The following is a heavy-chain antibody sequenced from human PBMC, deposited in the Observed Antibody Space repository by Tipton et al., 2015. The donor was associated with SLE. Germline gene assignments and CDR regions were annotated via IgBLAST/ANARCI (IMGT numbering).Heavy chain of an antibody. CDR1: GGSISSYY. Sequence: LRLSCTVSGGSISSYYWSWIRQPPGKGLEWIGYIYYSGSTNYNPSLKGRVPISVDTSKNQFSLNLSSVTAADTAVYYWARETTGDTYYYYGMDVWGQGTTVTVSS. D-gene: IGHD7-27*01. CDR2: IYYSGST. CDR3: ARETTGDTYYYYGMDV. V-gene: IGHV4-59*01. J-gene: IGHJ6*02.